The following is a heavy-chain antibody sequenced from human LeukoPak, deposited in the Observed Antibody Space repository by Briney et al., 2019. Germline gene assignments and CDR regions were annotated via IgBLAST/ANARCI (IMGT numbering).Heavy chain of an antibody. CDR2: IKQDGSEK. Sequence: GGSLRLSCAASGFTFSSYWMSWVRQAPGKGLEWVANIKQDGSEKYYVDSVKGRFTISRDNAKNSLYLQMNSLRAEDTAVYYCAREAIVVTAHHFDYWGQGTLVTVSS. J-gene: IGHJ4*02. CDR3: AREAIVVTAHHFDY. D-gene: IGHD2-21*02. CDR1: GFTFSSYW. V-gene: IGHV3-7*01.